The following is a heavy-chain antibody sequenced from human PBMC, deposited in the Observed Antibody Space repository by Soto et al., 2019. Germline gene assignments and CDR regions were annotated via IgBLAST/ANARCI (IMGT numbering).Heavy chain of an antibody. V-gene: IGHV1-8*02. D-gene: IGHD3-16*01. CDR3: ARMASFGTLNWFDP. J-gene: IGHJ5*02. CDR2: MNPGSGKT. Sequence: ASVKVSCKASGYTFINFDISWVRQAAGQGPERLGWMNPGSGKTGYASKFQGRVAMTRDASTGTSHLELSRLTSDDTAVYYCARMASFGTLNWFDPWGQGTQVTVSS. CDR1: GYTFINFD.